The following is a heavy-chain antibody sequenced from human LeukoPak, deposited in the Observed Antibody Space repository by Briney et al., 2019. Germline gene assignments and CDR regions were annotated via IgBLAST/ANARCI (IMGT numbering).Heavy chain of an antibody. CDR3: ARARSVVGATIGFDY. J-gene: IGHJ4*02. CDR1: GGSISSYY. V-gene: IGHV4-59*01. D-gene: IGHD1-26*01. CDR2: IYYSGST. Sequence: SSETLSLTCTVSGGSISSYYWSWIRQPPGKGLEWIGYIYYSGSTNYNPSLKSRVTISVDTSKNQFSLKLGSVTAADTAVYYCARARSVVGATIGFDYWGQGTLVTVSS.